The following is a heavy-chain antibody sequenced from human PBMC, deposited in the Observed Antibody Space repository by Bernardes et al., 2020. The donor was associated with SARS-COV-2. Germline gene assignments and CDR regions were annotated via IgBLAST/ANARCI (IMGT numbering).Heavy chain of an antibody. CDR2: ISSSSSYI. Sequence: GGSLRLSCAASGFTFSSYTMNWVRQAPGKGLEWVSSISSSSSYIYYADSVKGRFTISRDNAKNSLYLQMNSLRAEDTAVYYCARRGAGLKLVVVVAATLYYGMDVWGQGTTVTVSS. J-gene: IGHJ6*02. CDR3: ARRGAGLKLVVVVAATLYYGMDV. CDR1: GFTFSSYT. D-gene: IGHD2-15*01. V-gene: IGHV3-21*01.